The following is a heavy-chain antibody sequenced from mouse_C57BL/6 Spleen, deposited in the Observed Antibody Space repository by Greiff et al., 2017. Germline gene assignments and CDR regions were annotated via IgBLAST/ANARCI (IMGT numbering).Heavy chain of an antibody. CDR3: ARDDGYSWFAY. V-gene: IGHV5-17*01. CDR2: ISSGSSTI. Sequence: EVKLMESGGGLVKPGGFLKLFCAASGFTFSDYGMHWVRQAPEKGLEWVAYISSGSSTIYYADTVKGRFTISRDNAKNTLFLQMTSLRSEDTAMYCCARDDGYSWFAYWGQGTLVTVSA. D-gene: IGHD2-3*01. J-gene: IGHJ3*01. CDR1: GFTFSDYG.